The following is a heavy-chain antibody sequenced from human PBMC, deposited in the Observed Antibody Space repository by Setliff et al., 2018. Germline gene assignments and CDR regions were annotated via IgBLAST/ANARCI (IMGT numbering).Heavy chain of an antibody. Sequence: SETLSLTCGVSGYSISSGYYWGWVRQPPGKGLEWIGKIYHSGNTYYNPSLKSRVTISVDTSKNQFSLKLSSVTAADAALYYCAASRAYTGAVEEWFLPKTFDFWGQGSPVTVSS. V-gene: IGHV4-38-2*01. D-gene: IGHD3-10*01. CDR3: AASRAYTGAVEEWFLPKTFDF. J-gene: IGHJ4*02. CDR1: GYSISSGYY. CDR2: IYHSGNT.